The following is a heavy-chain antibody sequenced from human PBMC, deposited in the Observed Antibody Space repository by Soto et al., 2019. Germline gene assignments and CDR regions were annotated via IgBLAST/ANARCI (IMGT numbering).Heavy chain of an antibody. Sequence: SVKVSCKASGGTFSSYAISWVRQAPGQGLEWMGGIIPIFGTANYAQKFQGRVTITADKSTSTAYMELSSLRSEDTAVYYCARVFCSSTSCYRGYFDYWGQGTLVTVSS. D-gene: IGHD2-2*01. CDR2: IIPIFGTA. V-gene: IGHV1-69*06. CDR3: ARVFCSSTSCYRGYFDY. CDR1: GGTFSSYA. J-gene: IGHJ4*02.